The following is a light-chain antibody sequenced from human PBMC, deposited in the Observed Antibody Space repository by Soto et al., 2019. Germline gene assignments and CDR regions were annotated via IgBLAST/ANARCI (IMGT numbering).Light chain of an antibody. Sequence: QSVLTQPPSVSGAPGQRVTISCTGSSSNIGAGYDVHWYQQLPGTAPKLPIYGNSNRPSGVPDRFSGSKSGTSASLAITGLRAEDEADYYCQSYDSSLSGFWVFGGGTKLTVL. CDR1: SSNIGAGYD. J-gene: IGLJ3*02. CDR2: GNS. CDR3: QSYDSSLSGFWV. V-gene: IGLV1-40*01.